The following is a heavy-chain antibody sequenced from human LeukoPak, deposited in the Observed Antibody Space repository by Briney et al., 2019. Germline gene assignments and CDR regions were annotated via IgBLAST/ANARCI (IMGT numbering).Heavy chain of an antibody. Sequence: GASVKVSCKASGYTFTSYGVTWVRQAPGQGLEWMGRISAYNGNTNYAQNVQGRVTMSRDTSTSTAYMELRSLRSDDTAVYYCARDLRQLVVLDYWGQGTLVTVSS. CDR2: ISAYNGNT. J-gene: IGHJ4*02. D-gene: IGHD6-6*01. CDR1: GYTFTSYG. CDR3: ARDLRQLVVLDY. V-gene: IGHV1-18*01.